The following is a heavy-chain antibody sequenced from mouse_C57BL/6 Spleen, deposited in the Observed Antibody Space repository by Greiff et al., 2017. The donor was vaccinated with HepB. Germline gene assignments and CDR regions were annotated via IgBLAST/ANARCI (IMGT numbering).Heavy chain of an antibody. D-gene: IGHD1-1*01. CDR1: GYTFTSYW. J-gene: IGHJ2*01. CDR2: IDPSYSYT. Sequence: QVQLQQPGAELVMPGASVKLSCKASGYTFTSYWMHWVKQRPGQGLEWIGEIDPSYSYTNYNQKFKGKSTLTVDKSSSTAYMQLSSLTSEDSAVYYCARSSTVVATNYFDYWGQGTTLTVSS. V-gene: IGHV1-69*01. CDR3: ARSSTVVATNYFDY.